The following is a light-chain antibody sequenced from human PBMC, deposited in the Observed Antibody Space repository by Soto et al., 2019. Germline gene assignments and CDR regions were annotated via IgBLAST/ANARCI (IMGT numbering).Light chain of an antibody. CDR2: DVT. CDR3: CSYAGRYTWV. Sequence: QSALTQPRSVSGSPGQSVTISCTGTSDDVGAYNYVSWYQQHPGNAPNFMLYDVTKRPSGVPDRFSGSKSGNTASLTISGRLAEDEADYYCCSYAGRYTWVFGGGTKLTVL. CDR1: SDDVGAYNY. J-gene: IGLJ3*02. V-gene: IGLV2-11*01.